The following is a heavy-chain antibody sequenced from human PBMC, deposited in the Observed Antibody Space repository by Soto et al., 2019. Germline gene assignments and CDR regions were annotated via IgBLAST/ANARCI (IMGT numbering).Heavy chain of an antibody. J-gene: IGHJ4*02. D-gene: IGHD3-22*01. CDR3: MLGSGWKDFDY. CDR2: IYYSGST. Sequence: PSETLSLTGTVAGGSISSSSYYWGWIRQPPGKGLEWIGSIYYSGSTYYNPSLKSRVTISVDTSKNQFSLKLSSVTAADTAVYYCMLGSGWKDFDYWGQGTLVTVSS. CDR1: GGSISSSSYY. V-gene: IGHV4-39*01.